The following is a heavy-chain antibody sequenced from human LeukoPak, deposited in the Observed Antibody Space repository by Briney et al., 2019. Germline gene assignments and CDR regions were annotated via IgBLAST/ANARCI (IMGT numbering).Heavy chain of an antibody. Sequence: SVKVSCKASGGTFSSYAISWVRQAPGQGLEWMGGIIPIFGTANYAQKFQGRVTITTDEYTSTAYMELSSLRSEDTAVYYCAREANCGGDCQAGFDPWGQGTLVTVSS. V-gene: IGHV1-69*05. D-gene: IGHD2-21*02. CDR2: IIPIFGTA. CDR1: GGTFSSYA. CDR3: AREANCGGDCQAGFDP. J-gene: IGHJ5*02.